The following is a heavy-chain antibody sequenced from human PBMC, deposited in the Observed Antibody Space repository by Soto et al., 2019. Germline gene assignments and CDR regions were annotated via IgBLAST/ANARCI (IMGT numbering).Heavy chain of an antibody. V-gene: IGHV1-69*02. CDR3: ARGLSMTTRKYYFDY. D-gene: IGHD4-17*01. Sequence: GASVKVSCKASGGTFSSYTISGVRQAPGQGLEWMGRIIPILGIANYAQKFQGRVTITADKSTSTAYMELSSLRSEDTAVYYCARGLSMTTRKYYFDYWGQGTLVTVSS. CDR2: IIPILGIA. CDR1: GGTFSSYT. J-gene: IGHJ4*02.